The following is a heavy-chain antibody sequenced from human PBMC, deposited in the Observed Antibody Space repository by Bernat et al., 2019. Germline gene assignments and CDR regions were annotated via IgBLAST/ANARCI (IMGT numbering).Heavy chain of an antibody. J-gene: IGHJ4*02. D-gene: IGHD3-10*01. CDR2: IKSKTDGGTT. Sequence: EVQLVESGGGLVKPGGSLRLSCAASGFTFSNAWMGWVRQAPGKGREWVGRIKSKTDGGTTDYAAPVKGRFTISRDDSKNTLYLQMNSLNTEDTAVYYCITDVPGGSYPFDYWGQGALVTVSS. CDR3: ITDVPGGSYPFDY. CDR1: GFTFSNAW. V-gene: IGHV3-15*07.